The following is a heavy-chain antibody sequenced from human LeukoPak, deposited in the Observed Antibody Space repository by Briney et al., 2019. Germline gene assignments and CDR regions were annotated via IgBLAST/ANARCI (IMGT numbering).Heavy chain of an antibody. J-gene: IGHJ4*02. CDR3: ATSRVFDY. Sequence: PGGSLRLSCVGSGFTFSDHFMSWVRQVPGKEPEGLSYINSTGDNMLYRDSAKGRFTISRDNAENSLYLQMNSLKAEDTAVYYCATSRVFDYWGQGALVIVSS. V-gene: IGHV3-11*04. CDR2: INSTGDNM. CDR1: GFTFSDHF.